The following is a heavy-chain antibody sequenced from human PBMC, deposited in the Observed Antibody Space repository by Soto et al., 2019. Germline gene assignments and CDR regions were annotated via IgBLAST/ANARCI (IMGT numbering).Heavy chain of an antibody. CDR2: IIPLFGTP. CDR3: ARDRDDYGSGNYYNRIDF. Sequence: SVKVSCKASGYTFTGYYMHWVRQAPGQGLEWMGGIIPLFGTPNYAQRFQGRVTITADESTSTAYMELSRLRSEDTAVYYCARDRDDYGSGNYYNRIDFWGQGTLVTVS. CDR1: GYTFTGYY. V-gene: IGHV1-69*13. J-gene: IGHJ4*02. D-gene: IGHD3-10*01.